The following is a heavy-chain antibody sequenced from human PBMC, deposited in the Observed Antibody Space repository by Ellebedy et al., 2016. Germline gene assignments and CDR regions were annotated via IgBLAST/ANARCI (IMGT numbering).Heavy chain of an antibody. CDR1: GYTFTGYY. Sequence: ASVKVSCKASGYTFTGYYMHWVRQAPGQGLEWMGWINPNSGGTNYAQKLQGWVTMTRDTSISTAYMELSRLRSDDTAVYYCARACGSTSCYGLDYYYGMDVWGQGTTVTVSS. CDR2: INPNSGGT. D-gene: IGHD2-2*01. J-gene: IGHJ6*02. V-gene: IGHV1-2*04. CDR3: ARACGSTSCYGLDYYYGMDV.